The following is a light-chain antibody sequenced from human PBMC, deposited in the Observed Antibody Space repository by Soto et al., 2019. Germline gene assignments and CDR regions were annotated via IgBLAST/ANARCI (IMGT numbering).Light chain of an antibody. Sequence: QSVLTQPASVCGSPGQSITISCTGTSSDVGNYNLVSWYQHHPGRAPKLMIYEVSKRPSGVSNRFSGSKSGDTASLTISGLQAEDEADYYCCSYAGSNYVFGTGTKVTVL. J-gene: IGLJ1*01. CDR2: EVS. V-gene: IGLV2-23*02. CDR1: SSDVGNYNL. CDR3: CSYAGSNYV.